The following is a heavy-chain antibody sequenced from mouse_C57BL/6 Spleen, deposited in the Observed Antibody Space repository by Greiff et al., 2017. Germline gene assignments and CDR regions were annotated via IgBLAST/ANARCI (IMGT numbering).Heavy chain of an antibody. V-gene: IGHV3-1*01. CDR1: GYSITSGYD. Sequence: EVKLVESGPGMVKPSQSLSLTCTVTGYSITSGYDWHWIRHFPGNKLEWMGYISYSGSTNYNPSLKSRISITHDTSKNHFFLKLNSVTTEDTATYCCAREGTIYAMDYWGQGTSVTVSS. CDR3: AREGTIYAMDY. CDR2: ISYSGST. J-gene: IGHJ4*01. D-gene: IGHD1-1*02.